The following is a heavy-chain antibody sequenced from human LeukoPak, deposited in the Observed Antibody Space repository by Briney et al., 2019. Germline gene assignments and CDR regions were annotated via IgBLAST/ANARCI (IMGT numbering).Heavy chain of an antibody. V-gene: IGHV4-39*07. CDR2: IYYSGST. CDR1: GGSISSSSYY. J-gene: IGHJ6*03. D-gene: IGHD6-13*01. CDR3: AGARWIGNEIAAAGTSIPDYYYYYMDV. Sequence: SETLSLTCTVTGGSISSSSYYWGWIRQPPGKGLEWIGSIYYSGSTYYNPSLKSRVTISVDTSKNQFSLKLSSVTAADTAVYYCAGARWIGNEIAAAGTSIPDYYYYYMDVWGKGTTVTVSS.